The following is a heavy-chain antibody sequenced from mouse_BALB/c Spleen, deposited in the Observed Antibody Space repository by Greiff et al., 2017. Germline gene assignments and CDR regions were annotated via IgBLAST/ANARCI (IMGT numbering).Heavy chain of an antibody. D-gene: IGHD1-1*01. CDR3: ARDPYGSSYWYFDV. J-gene: IGHJ1*03. Sequence: EVQVVESGGGLVKPGGSLKLSCAASGFTFSSYAMSWVRQTPEKRLEWVASISSGGSTYYPDSVKGRFTISRDNARNILYLQMSSLRSEDTAMYYCARDPYGSSYWYFDVWGTGTTVTVSS. CDR1: GFTFSSYA. CDR2: ISSGGST. V-gene: IGHV5-6-5*01.